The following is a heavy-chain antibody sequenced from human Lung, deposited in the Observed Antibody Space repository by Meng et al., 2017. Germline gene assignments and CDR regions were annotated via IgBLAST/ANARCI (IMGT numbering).Heavy chain of an antibody. D-gene: IGHD3-16*01. V-gene: IGHV1-2*06. CDR1: GYTFTGYS. J-gene: IGHJ4*02. CDR2: INPNSGVT. Sequence: QVQLVQSGAEVKKTGASVKVSCKASGYTFTGYSIHWVRQAPGPGLEWMGRINPNSGVTNYAQKFEGRVTMTRDTSISTAYMELSRLRSDDTAVYYCARFGPRAYWGQGTLVTVSS. CDR3: ARFGPRAY.